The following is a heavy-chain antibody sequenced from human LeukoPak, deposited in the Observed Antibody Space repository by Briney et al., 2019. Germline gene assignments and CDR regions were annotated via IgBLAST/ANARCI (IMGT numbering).Heavy chain of an antibody. J-gene: IGHJ4*02. CDR3: ARAVDYSSASYFDY. D-gene: IGHD3-10*01. V-gene: IGHV3-30*04. Sequence: GGSLRLSCAASGFTFSTYAMHWVRQAPGKGLEWVAVISYDGSNKYYADSVKGRFTISRDNSKNTLYLQMNSLRAEDTAVYYCARAVDYSSASYFDYWGQGTLVTVSS. CDR1: GFTFSTYA. CDR2: ISYDGSNK.